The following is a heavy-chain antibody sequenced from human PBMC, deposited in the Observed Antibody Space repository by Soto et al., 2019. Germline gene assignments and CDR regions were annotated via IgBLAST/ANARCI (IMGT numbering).Heavy chain of an antibody. V-gene: IGHV2-5*02. CDR3: AHRLGYCSSTTCYASGNYFDY. Sequence: QITLKESGPTLVKPTQTLTLTCTFSGFSLSTTGVGVGWIRQPPGKALEWLGIIYWDDDKRLSPSLKSRLTITKDTTKNQVVLTMTNMDPLDTATNYCAHRLGYCSSTTCYASGNYFDYWGQGTLVTVSS. CDR1: GFSLSTTGVG. CDR2: IYWDDDK. J-gene: IGHJ4*02. D-gene: IGHD2-2*01.